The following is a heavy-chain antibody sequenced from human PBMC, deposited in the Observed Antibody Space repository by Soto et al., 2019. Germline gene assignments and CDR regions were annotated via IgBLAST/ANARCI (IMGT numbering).Heavy chain of an antibody. CDR2: ISYDGSNK. J-gene: IGHJ6*02. D-gene: IGHD3-3*01. V-gene: IGHV3-30-3*01. CDR1: GFNFSSYA. CDR3: ARDQGEGAYYDFWSGPPFGYYYGMDV. Sequence: PGGSLRLSCAASGFNFSSYAMHWVRQAPGKGLEWVAVISYDGSNKYYADSVKGRFTISRDNSKNTLYLQMNSLRAEDTAVYYYARDQGEGAYYDFWSGPPFGYYYGMDVWGQGTTVTVSS.